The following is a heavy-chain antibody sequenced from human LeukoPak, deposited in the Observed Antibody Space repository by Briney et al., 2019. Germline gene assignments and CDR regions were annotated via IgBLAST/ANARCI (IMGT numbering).Heavy chain of an antibody. V-gene: IGHV1-46*01. CDR3: ARDIPAATAGY. CDR2: INPSGRST. Sequence: PSVKVSCKASGYIFTSYYMHWVRQAPGKGLEWMGIINPSGRSTSYAQKFQGRVTMTRDMSTSTVYVELSSLRPEDTAVYYCARDIPAATAGYWGQGTLVTVSS. D-gene: IGHD2-2*01. CDR1: GYIFTSYY. J-gene: IGHJ4*02.